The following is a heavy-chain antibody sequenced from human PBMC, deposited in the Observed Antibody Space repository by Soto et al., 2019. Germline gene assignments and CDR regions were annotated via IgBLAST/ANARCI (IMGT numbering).Heavy chain of an antibody. V-gene: IGHV1-69*13. CDR2: IIPIFGTA. CDR3: ARAWGAGTTEGRAFDI. CDR1: GGRFRSYS. Sequence: GAAVEPPCKAPGGRFRSYSSIWVRQAPGQGLEWMGGIIPIFGTANYAQKFQGRVTITADESTSTAYMELSSLRSEDTAVYYCARAWGAGTTEGRAFDIWGPAPMVTVS. J-gene: IGHJ3*02. D-gene: IGHD1-1*01.